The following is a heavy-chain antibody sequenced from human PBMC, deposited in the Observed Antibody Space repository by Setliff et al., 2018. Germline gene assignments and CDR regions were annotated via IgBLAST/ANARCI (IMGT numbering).Heavy chain of an antibody. V-gene: IGHV4-61*10. CDR1: GGSISSGSYY. D-gene: IGHD3-3*01. Sequence: SETLSLTCTVSGGSISSGSYYWSWIRQPAGKGLEWIGHIYYSGSTNYNPSLKSRVTISVDTSKNQFSLKLSSVTAADTAVYHCARGKTFFGAFIRAFDIWGQGRMVTVSS. CDR3: ARGKTFFGAFIRAFDI. CDR2: IYYSGST. J-gene: IGHJ3*02.